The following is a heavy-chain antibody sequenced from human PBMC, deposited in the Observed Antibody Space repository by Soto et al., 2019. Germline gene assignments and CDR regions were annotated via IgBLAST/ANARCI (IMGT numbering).Heavy chain of an antibody. CDR1: GLTLSNYW. V-gene: IGHV3-74*03. Sequence: EVQLVESGGGPVQAVGSLRLSCAASGLTLSNYWMQWVRQGPGKGLVWVAHINSDGITTKYAESVKGRFTISRDDAKNMLYLQMNSLRHDDTAVYYCAKVKGGSGARGDPLDLWGQGILVTVSS. D-gene: IGHD2-15*01. J-gene: IGHJ5*02. CDR2: INSDGITT. CDR3: AKVKGGSGARGDPLDL.